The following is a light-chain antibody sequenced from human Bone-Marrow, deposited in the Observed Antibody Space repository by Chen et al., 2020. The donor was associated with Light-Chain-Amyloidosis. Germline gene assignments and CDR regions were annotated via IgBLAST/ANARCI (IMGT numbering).Light chain of an antibody. CDR2: GSS. CDR3: QQYGTSPLT. Sequence: EIVVTQSPGTLSLSPGEGANLSCRASQTISSNYLTWYQQKFGPAPRLLIYGSSSRATGIPDRFTGSGSGTDFTLTINRLEPEDFAMYYCQQYGTSPLTFGGGTKVEIK. J-gene: IGKJ4*01. CDR1: QTISSNY. V-gene: IGKV3-20*01.